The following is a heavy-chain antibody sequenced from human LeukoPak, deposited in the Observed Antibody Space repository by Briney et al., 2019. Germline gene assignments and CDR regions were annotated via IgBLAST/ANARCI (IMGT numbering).Heavy chain of an antibody. J-gene: IGHJ4*02. CDR1: GGSISSYY. V-gene: IGHV4-59*06. CDR3: ARDPGGGNRRGYFDY. CDR2: IYYSGNT. Sequence: SETLSLTCTVSGGSISSYYWSWIRQHPGKGLEWIGHIYYSGNTYYNPSLESRVTISLDTSKNQFSLKLSSVTAADTAVYYCARDPGGGNRRGYFDYWGQGTLVTVSS. D-gene: IGHD4-23*01.